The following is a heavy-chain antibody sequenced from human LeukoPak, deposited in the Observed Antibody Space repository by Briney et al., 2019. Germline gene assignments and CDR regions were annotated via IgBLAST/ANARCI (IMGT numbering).Heavy chain of an antibody. CDR1: GFTFSKYW. D-gene: IGHD5-24*01. J-gene: IGHJ5*02. Sequence: PGGSLRLSCAAFGFTFSKYWMHWVRQPPGKGLMYVSRVKSDGTYTSYADSVKGRFTISRDNARNTLYLQMSSLRDEDTAVYYCARDHYGYNSLDLWGQGTLVTVSS. CDR2: VKSDGTYT. CDR3: ARDHYGYNSLDL. V-gene: IGHV3-74*01.